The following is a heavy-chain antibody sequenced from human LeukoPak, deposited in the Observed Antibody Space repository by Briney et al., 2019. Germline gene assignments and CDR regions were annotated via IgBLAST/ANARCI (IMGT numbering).Heavy chain of an antibody. V-gene: IGHV4-59*01. CDR3: ARVGSYCFDY. D-gene: IGHD3-10*01. CDR2: IDYSGAT. J-gene: IGHJ4*02. CDR1: GGSISTYY. Sequence: PSETLSLTCTVSGGSISTYYWSWIRQPPGKGLEWIGYIDYSGATNYNPSLKSRVTMSVDTSKHQFSLKLSSVTAADTAVYDSARVGSYCFDYWGQGTLVTVSS.